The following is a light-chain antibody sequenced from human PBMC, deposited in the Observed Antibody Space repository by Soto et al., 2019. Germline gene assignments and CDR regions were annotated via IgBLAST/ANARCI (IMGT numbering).Light chain of an antibody. J-gene: IGLJ3*02. CDR3: QSYDSSLSGWV. V-gene: IGLV1-40*01. CDR1: SSDIGAGYD. Sequence: QAVVTQPPSVSGAPGQRVTISCSESSSDIGAGYDVHWYQQLPGTAPKLLIYGNSNRPSGVPDRFSGSKSGTSASLAITGLQAEDDADYYCQSYDSSLSGWVFGGGTKLTVL. CDR2: GNS.